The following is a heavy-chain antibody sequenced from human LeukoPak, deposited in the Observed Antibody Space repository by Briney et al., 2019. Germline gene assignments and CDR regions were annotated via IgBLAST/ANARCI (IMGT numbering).Heavy chain of an antibody. Sequence: GASVKVSCKASGYTFTGYYMHWVRQAPGQGLEWMGWINPNSGGTNYAQKFQGRVTMTRDTSISTAYMELRSLRSDDTAVYYCARVLVGATGNKWKNWFDPWGQGTLVTVSS. CDR1: GYTFTGYY. D-gene: IGHD1-26*01. CDR3: ARVLVGATGNKWKNWFDP. J-gene: IGHJ5*02. CDR2: INPNSGGT. V-gene: IGHV1-2*02.